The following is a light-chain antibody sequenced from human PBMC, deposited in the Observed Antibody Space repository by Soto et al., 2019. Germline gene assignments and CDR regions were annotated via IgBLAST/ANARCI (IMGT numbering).Light chain of an antibody. CDR2: QTS. CDR3: QHYGGSPAYT. CDR1: QSLSREF. Sequence: EIILTQSPGTLSLSPGERAPLSCRGGQSLSREFLAWYQQKPGQAPRLLMYQTSSRASGVPDRFSGSGSGTDFTLTISGLEPEDSAVYYCQHYGGSPAYTFGQGTKLEI. V-gene: IGKV3-20*01. J-gene: IGKJ2*01.